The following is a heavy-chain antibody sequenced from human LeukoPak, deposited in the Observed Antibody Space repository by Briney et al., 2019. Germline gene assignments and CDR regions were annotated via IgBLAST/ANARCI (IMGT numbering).Heavy chain of an antibody. Sequence: GGSLRLSCAASGFTVSSNYMSWVRQAPGKGLEWVSVVYSGGDTYYADSVKGRFSISRDNSKNTVYLQMNSVGVEDTAVYYCAAGRVFDYWGQGTLVTVSS. J-gene: IGHJ4*02. V-gene: IGHV3-53*01. CDR1: GFTVSSNY. CDR2: VYSGGDT. CDR3: AAGRVFDY.